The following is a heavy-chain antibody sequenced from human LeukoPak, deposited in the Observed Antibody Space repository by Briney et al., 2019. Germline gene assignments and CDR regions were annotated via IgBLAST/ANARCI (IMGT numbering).Heavy chain of an antibody. Sequence: ASVKVSCKASGYTFTGYCMHWVRQAPGQGLEWMGWINPNSGGTNYAQKFQGRVTMTRDTSISTAYMELSRLRSDDTAVYYCARGYDSSGYRLDYWGQGTLVTVSS. CDR2: INPNSGGT. D-gene: IGHD3-22*01. CDR1: GYTFTGYC. V-gene: IGHV1-2*02. J-gene: IGHJ4*02. CDR3: ARGYDSSGYRLDY.